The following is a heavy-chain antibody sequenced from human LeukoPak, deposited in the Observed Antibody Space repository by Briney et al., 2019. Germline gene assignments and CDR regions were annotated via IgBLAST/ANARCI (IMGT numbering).Heavy chain of an antibody. J-gene: IGHJ5*02. CDR3: ARGRYSRSTFDP. CDR1: GYSISSNYY. V-gene: IGHV4-38-2*02. D-gene: IGHD3-9*01. CDR2: IYHSGST. Sequence: SETLSLTCTVSGYSISSNYYWGWIRQPPGKGLEWIGSIYHSGSTYYNPSPKSRVTISVDTSKNQFSLKLSSVTAADTAVYYCARGRYSRSTFDPWGQGTLVTVSS.